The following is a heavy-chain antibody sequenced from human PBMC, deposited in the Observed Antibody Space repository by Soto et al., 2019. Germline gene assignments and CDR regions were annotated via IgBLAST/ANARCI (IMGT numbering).Heavy chain of an antibody. J-gene: IGHJ6*04. CDR3: ARDDVLCDGGRCYGVPLDV. V-gene: IGHV3-15*07. Sequence: GGSLSLSCAASGFTFSNAWMNWVRQAPGKGLEWVGRIKSKTDGGTTDYAAPVKGRFTISRDDSKNTLYLQMNSLRAEDTAVYYCARDDVLCDGGRCYGVPLDVWGKGTTVTVSS. CDR2: IKSKTDGGTT. CDR1: GFTFSNAW. D-gene: IGHD2-15*01.